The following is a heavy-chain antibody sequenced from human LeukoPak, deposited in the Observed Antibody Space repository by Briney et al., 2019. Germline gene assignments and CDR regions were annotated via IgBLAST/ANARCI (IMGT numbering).Heavy chain of an antibody. V-gene: IGHV1-69*13. CDR1: GGTFSSYA. CDR2: IIPIFGTA. CDR3: ARDDLVGVIFDY. D-gene: IGHD1-26*01. J-gene: IGHJ4*02. Sequence: GASVKVSCKASGGTFSSYAISWVRQAPGQGLEWMGGIIPIFGTANYAQKFQGRVTITADESTSTAYMELSSLRSEDTAVYYCARDDLVGVIFDYWGQGTLVTVSS.